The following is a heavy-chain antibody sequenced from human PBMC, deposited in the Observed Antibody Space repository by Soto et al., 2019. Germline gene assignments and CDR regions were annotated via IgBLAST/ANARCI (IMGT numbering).Heavy chain of an antibody. CDR3: ARLHSHGTYGMDV. CDR2: IIPIFGTA. CDR1: GGSFTYT. Sequence: GASVKVSCKASGGSFTYTLSWVRPAPGQGLEWMGGIIPIFGTANYAQKFQGRVTITADESTKTAYMELSTLRSEDTAVYYCARLHSHGTYGMDVWGQGXTVTVYS. D-gene: IGHD5-18*01. V-gene: IGHV1-69*13. J-gene: IGHJ6*02.